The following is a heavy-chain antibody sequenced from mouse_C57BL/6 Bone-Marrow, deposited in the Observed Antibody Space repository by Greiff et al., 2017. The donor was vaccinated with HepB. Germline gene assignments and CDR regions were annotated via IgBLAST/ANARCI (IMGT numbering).Heavy chain of an antibody. J-gene: IGHJ4*01. V-gene: IGHV5-17*01. CDR3: ARPGLTGFLYAMDY. Sequence: EVMLVESGGGLVKPGGSLKLSCAASGFTFSDYGMHWVRQAPEKGLEWVAYISSGSSTIYYADTVKGRFTISRDNAKNTLFLQMTSLRSEDTAMYYCARPGLTGFLYAMDYWGQGTSVTVSS. CDR2: ISSGSSTI. CDR1: GFTFSDYG. D-gene: IGHD4-1*01.